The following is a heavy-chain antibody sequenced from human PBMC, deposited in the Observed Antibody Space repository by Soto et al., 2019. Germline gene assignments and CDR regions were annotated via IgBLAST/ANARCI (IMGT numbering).Heavy chain of an antibody. D-gene: IGHD6-13*01. CDR2: IYYRGST. J-gene: IGHJ4*02. CDR1: GGSISSGGYY. CDR3: ARGEYSSSWSVGDLDY. Sequence: QVQLQESGPGLVKPSQTLSLTCTVSGGSISSGGYYWSWIRQHPGKGLEWIGYIYYRGSTYYNPSLKSRVTITVDTSKNQFSLKLSSVTAADTAVYYCARGEYSSSWSVGDLDYWGQGTLVTVSS. V-gene: IGHV4-31*03.